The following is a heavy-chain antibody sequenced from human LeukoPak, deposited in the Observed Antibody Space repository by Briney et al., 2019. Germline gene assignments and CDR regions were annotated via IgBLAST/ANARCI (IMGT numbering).Heavy chain of an antibody. CDR3: AKAPIQYSSLAFFDY. CDR2: IRYDGNNK. D-gene: IGHD6-6*01. V-gene: IGHV3-30*02. Sequence: GGSLRLSCAASGFTFSSYGMHWVRQTLGKGLQWVAFIRYDGNNKYYADSVKGRFTISRDNSKNTLYLQMNSLRAEDTAVYYCAKAPIQYSSLAFFDYWGQGTLVTVSS. J-gene: IGHJ4*02. CDR1: GFTFSSYG.